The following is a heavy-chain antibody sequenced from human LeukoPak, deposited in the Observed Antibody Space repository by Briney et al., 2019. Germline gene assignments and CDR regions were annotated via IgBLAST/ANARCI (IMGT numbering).Heavy chain of an antibody. D-gene: IGHD3-10*01. CDR2: IYWDDDK. CDR1: GFSLSTSGVG. V-gene: IGHV2-5*02. J-gene: IGHJ4*02. CDR3: AHLYGSGSLVD. Sequence: SGPTLVKPTQTLTLTCTFSGFSLSTSGVGVGWIRQPPGKALEWLALIYWDDDKRYSPSLKSRPTITKDTSQNQVVLTMTNMDPVDTATYYCAHLYGSGSLVDWGQGTLVTVSS.